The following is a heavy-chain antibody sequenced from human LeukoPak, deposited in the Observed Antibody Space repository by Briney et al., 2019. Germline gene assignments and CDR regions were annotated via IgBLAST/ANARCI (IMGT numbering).Heavy chain of an antibody. CDR1: GYTFTSYD. CDR2: MNPNSGNT. CDR3: ARGRRDSRQFDY. D-gene: IGHD3-10*01. J-gene: IGHJ4*02. Sequence: GASVKVSCKASGYTFTSYDINWVRQATGQGLEWMGWMNPNSGNTGNAQKFQGRVTMTRNTSISTAYMELSSLRSEDTAVYYCARGRRDSRQFDYWGQGTPVTVSS. V-gene: IGHV1-8*01.